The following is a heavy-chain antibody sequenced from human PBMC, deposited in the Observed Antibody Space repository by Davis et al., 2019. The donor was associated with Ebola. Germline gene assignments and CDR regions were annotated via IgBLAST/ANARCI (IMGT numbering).Heavy chain of an antibody. V-gene: IGHV1-3*01. CDR3: ARGRITGTRWFDP. J-gene: IGHJ5*02. CDR1: GYTFTSYA. CDR2: INAGNGNT. D-gene: IGHD1-7*01. Sequence: AASVKVSCKASGYTFTSYAMHWVRQAPGQRLEWMGWINAGNGNTKYSQKFQGRVTITRDTSASTAYMELSSLRSEDTAVYYCARGRITGTRWFDPWGQGTLVTVSS.